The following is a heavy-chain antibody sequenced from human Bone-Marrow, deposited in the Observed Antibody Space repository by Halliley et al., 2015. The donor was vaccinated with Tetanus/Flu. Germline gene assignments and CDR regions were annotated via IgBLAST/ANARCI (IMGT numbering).Heavy chain of an antibody. J-gene: IGHJ4*02. Sequence: SYLGSWDSIKYYPASLGGRFTISRDNSKNSLYLHMNSRRAEDTAVYYCARDLRGNSFLDYWDQGTLVTVSS. D-gene: IGHD1-7*01. V-gene: IGHV3-48*03. CDR3: ARDLRGNSFLDY. CDR2: LGSWDSIK.